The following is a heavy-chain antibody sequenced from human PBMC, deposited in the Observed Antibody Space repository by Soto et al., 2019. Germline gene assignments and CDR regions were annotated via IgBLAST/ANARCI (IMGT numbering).Heavy chain of an antibody. CDR2: IKDGGST. D-gene: IGHD5-12*01. Sequence: QVQLQQWGAGLLKPSETLSLTCAVNGGSLTGYYWSWIRQPPGKGLEWIGEIKDGGSTNYSPSLRGRVTRSAAPSKHQFSLRLNSVTAADTAVYFCARGQEGIVATHWDQGTLVTVSS. CDR3: ARGQEGIVATH. V-gene: IGHV4-34*01. CDR1: GGSLTGYY. J-gene: IGHJ4*02.